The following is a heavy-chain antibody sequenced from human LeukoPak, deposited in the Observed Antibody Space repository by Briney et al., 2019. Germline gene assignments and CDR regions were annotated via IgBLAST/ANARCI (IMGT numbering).Heavy chain of an antibody. D-gene: IGHD3-22*01. Sequence: SETLSLTCAVSGGSMSSFTWWSWVRQPPGKGLEWIGEIYHSGSTNYNSSLKSRVTISVDTSKNQFSLKLSSVTAADTAVYYCATNLYDSSGYYDYWGQGTLVTVSS. J-gene: IGHJ4*02. CDR2: IYHSGST. CDR1: GGSMSSFTW. CDR3: ATNLYDSSGYYDY. V-gene: IGHV4-4*02.